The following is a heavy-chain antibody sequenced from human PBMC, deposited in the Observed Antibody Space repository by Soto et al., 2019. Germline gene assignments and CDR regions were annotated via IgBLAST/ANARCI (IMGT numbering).Heavy chain of an antibody. D-gene: IGHD5-12*01. CDR3: ARVPAGDGYNGPDY. CDR1: GSTFSRYA. J-gene: IGHJ4*02. Sequence: QVQLVQSWAGVKKPWSSVKVSCKASGSTFSRYAISLVRQAPGQGAGWMGGIIPIFGTANYAQKFQGRVTITADESTSTAYMELSSLRSEDTAVYYCARVPAGDGYNGPDYWGQGTLVTVSS. V-gene: IGHV1-69*01. CDR2: IIPIFGTA.